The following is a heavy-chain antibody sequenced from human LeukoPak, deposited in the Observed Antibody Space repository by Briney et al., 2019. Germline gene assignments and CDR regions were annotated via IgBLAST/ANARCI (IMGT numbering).Heavy chain of an antibody. J-gene: IGHJ4*02. CDR2: IYYSGST. V-gene: IGHV4-59*01. D-gene: IGHD1-26*01. CDR3: ARYQPATAVGLSFDY. Sequence: PSETLSLTCTVSGGSISSYYWSWIRQPPGKGLEWIGYIYYSGSTNYNPSLKSRVTISVDTSKNQFSLKLSSVTAADTAVYYCARYQPATAVGLSFDYWGQGTLVTVSS. CDR1: GGSISSYY.